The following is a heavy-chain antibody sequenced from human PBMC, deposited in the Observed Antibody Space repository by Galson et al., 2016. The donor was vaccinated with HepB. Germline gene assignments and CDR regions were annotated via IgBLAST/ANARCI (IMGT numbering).Heavy chain of an antibody. V-gene: IGHV4-39*01. CDR3: ARLCGSSASCYRASSRQNWFDP. J-gene: IGHJ5*02. Sequence: SLTCTVSGGSISSRNYYWGWIRQPPGKGLEWIGSISYSGSIYYNPSLKTRVTISVDTSKNQFSLKLGSVTAADTALYYCARLCGSSASCYRASSRQNWFDPWGQGTLVTVSS. CDR1: GGSISSRNYY. CDR2: ISYSGSI. D-gene: IGHD2-2*01.